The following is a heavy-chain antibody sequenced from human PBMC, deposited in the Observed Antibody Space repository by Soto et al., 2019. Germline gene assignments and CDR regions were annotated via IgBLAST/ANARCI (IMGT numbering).Heavy chain of an antibody. V-gene: IGHV4-30-4*01. CDR2: IYSSGSA. D-gene: IGHD5-18*01. J-gene: IGHJ4*02. CDR3: ARELRGYSYGPGYVY. Sequence: SETLSLTCTVSGGSITSSNYYWSWIRQSPGEGLEWIGHIYSSGSAYYNPSLMSRVTMSIDTSKNQFSLNLNSVTVADTAVYFCARELRGYSYGPGYVYWGRGTLVTVSS. CDR1: GGSITSSNYY.